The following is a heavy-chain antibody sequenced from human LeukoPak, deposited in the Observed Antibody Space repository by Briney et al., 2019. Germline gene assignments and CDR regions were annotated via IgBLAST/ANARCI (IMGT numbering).Heavy chain of an antibody. Sequence: PSETLSLTCSVSGYSISSGYYWGWLRQPPGKGLGWIGTIYHSGTTFYNPSLQSRVTVSLDTSKNQFSLKLSSVTAADTAVYYCARAGRWFGELFTFDQWGQGTLVTVSS. CDR3: ARAGRWFGELFTFDQ. D-gene: IGHD3-10*01. J-gene: IGHJ5*02. V-gene: IGHV4-38-2*02. CDR1: GYSISSGYY. CDR2: IYHSGTT.